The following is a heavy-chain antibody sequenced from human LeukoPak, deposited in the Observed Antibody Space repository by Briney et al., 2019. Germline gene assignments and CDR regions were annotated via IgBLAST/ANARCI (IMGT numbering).Heavy chain of an antibody. V-gene: IGHV4-59*01. J-gene: IGHJ4*02. CDR1: GGSISSYY. D-gene: IGHD6-19*01. Sequence: SETLSLTCTVSGGSISSYYWSWIRQPPGKGLEWIGYIYYSGSTNYNPSLKSRVTISVDTSKNQFSLKLSSVTAADTAVYYCARDDLPLAVADYWGQGTLVTVSS. CDR3: ARDDLPLAVADY. CDR2: IYYSGST.